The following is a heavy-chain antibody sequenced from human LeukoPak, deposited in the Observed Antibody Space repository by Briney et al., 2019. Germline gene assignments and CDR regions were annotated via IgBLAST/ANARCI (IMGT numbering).Heavy chain of an antibody. CDR2: IYSGGGT. CDR1: GFTVSSNY. CDR3: ARGMGDSSGYHLYHFDY. V-gene: IGHV3-53*01. D-gene: IGHD3-22*01. J-gene: IGHJ4*02. Sequence: GGSLRLSCAASGFTVSSNYMSWVRQALGKGLGWVSVIYSGGGTYYADSVKGRFTISRDNSKNALYLQMNSLRAEDMAVYYCARGMGDSSGYHLYHFDYWGQGTLVTVSS.